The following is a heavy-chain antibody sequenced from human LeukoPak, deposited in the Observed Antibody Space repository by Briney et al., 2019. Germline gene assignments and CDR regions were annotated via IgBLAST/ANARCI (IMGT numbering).Heavy chain of an antibody. CDR1: GGTFSSYA. V-gene: IGHV1-69*04. CDR3: ARDRSNYCSSTSCYTYFDY. D-gene: IGHD2-2*02. Sequence: SVKVSCKASGGTFSSYAISWVRQAPGLGLEWMGRIIPILGIANYAQKFQGRVTITADKSTSTAYMELSSLRSEDTAVYYCARDRSNYCSSTSCYTYFDYWGQGTLVTVSS. J-gene: IGHJ4*02. CDR2: IIPILGIA.